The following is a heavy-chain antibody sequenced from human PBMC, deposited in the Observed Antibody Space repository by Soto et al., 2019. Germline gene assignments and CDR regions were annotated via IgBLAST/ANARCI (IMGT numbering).Heavy chain of an antibody. CDR1: GFTFSSYA. D-gene: IGHD2-8*01. CDR3: ARDIVLMVYAVRGNYYYGMDV. V-gene: IGHV3-30-3*01. CDR2: ISYDGSNK. Sequence: GGSLRLSCAASGFTFSSYAMHWVRQAPGKGLEWVAVISYDGSNKYYADSVKGRFTISRDNSKNTLYLQMNSLRAEDTAVYYCARDIVLMVYAVRGNYYYGMDVWGQATTVTVAS. J-gene: IGHJ6*02.